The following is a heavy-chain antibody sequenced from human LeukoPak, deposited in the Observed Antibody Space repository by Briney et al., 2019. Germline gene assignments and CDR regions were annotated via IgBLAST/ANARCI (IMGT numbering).Heavy chain of an antibody. V-gene: IGHV4-38-2*01. CDR2: MYHSGST. D-gene: IGHD2-8*01. CDR1: GYSISSGYY. CDR3: APGGVMVYAVDY. Sequence: SETLSLTCAVSGYSISSGYYWGWIRQPPGKGLEWVGSMYHSGSTYYKQSLKSRVTISVDTSKNQFSLQLSSVTAADTAVYYCAPGGVMVYAVDYWGQGTLVTVSS. J-gene: IGHJ4*02.